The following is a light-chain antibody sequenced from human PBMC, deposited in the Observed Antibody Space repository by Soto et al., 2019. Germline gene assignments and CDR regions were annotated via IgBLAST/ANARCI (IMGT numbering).Light chain of an antibody. CDR2: GAS. CDR1: QSVSSN. CDR3: QQYNNWPLT. V-gene: IGKV3-15*01. J-gene: IGKJ4*01. Sequence: ENVVTQSPATLSVSPGERATLSCRASQSVSSNLAWYQQKPGQAPRLLIYGASTRATGIPARFSGSGSGTEFTLTISSLQSEDFAVYYCQQYNNWPLTFGGGTKVDIK.